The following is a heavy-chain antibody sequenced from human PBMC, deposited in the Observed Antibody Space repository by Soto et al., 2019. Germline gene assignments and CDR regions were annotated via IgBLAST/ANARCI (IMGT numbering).Heavy chain of an antibody. V-gene: IGHV1-8*01. CDR3: ARASSPYYYGSGSYAGGS. CDR1: GYTFTSYD. CDR2: MNPNSGNT. D-gene: IGHD3-10*01. J-gene: IGHJ5*02. Sequence: ASVKVSCKASGYTFTSYDINWVRQATGQGLEWMGWMNPNSGNTGYAQKFQGRVTMTRNTSISTAYMELSSLRSEDTAVYYCARASSPYYYGSGSYAGGSWGQGTLVTVSS.